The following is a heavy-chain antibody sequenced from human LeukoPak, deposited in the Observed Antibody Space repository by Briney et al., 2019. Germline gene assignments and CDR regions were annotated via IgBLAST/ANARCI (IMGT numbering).Heavy chain of an antibody. V-gene: IGHV1-69*06. J-gene: IGHJ5*02. CDR1: GGTFSSYA. D-gene: IGHD3-3*01. Sequence: ASVKVSCKASGGTFSSYAISWVRQAPGQGLEWMGRIIPIFGTASYAQKFQGRVTITADKSTSTAYMELSSLRSEDTAVYYCAAAYYDFWSAEGDWFDPWGQGTLVTVSS. CDR3: AAAYYDFWSAEGDWFDP. CDR2: IIPIFGTA.